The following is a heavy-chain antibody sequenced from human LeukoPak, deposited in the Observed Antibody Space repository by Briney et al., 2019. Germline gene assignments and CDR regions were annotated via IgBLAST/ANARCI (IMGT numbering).Heavy chain of an antibody. V-gene: IGHV3-53*05. D-gene: IGHD3/OR15-3a*01. CDR1: GFTVSSNY. J-gene: IGHJ3*02. Sequence: GGSLRLSCAASGFTVSSNYMSWVRQAPGKGLEWVSVIYSGGSTYYADSVKGRFTISRDNSKNTLYLQMNSLRSDDTAVYYCARKVDFLDALDIWGQGTMVTVSS. CDR3: ARKVDFLDALDI. CDR2: IYSGGST.